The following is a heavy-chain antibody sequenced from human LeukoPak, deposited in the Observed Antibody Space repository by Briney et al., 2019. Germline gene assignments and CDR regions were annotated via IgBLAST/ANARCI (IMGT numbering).Heavy chain of an antibody. CDR3: ARSTPSEGAFDI. CDR1: GGSISSYY. V-gene: IGHV4-59*01. CDR2: IYYSGST. Sequence: SETLSLTCTVSGGSISSYYWSWIRQPPGKGLEWIGYIYYSGSTNYNPSLKSRVTISVDTSKNQFSLKLSSVTAADTAVYYCARSTPSEGAFDIWGQGTMVTVSS. J-gene: IGHJ3*02.